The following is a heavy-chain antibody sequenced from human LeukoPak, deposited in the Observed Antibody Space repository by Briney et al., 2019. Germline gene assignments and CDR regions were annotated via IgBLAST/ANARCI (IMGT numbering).Heavy chain of an antibody. V-gene: IGHV3-23*01. CDR3: ARGGYSGYDYAFDM. D-gene: IGHD5-12*01. CDR1: GFTFSSYA. CDR2: ISGSGGST. Sequence: GGSLRLSCAASGFTFSSYAMSWVRQAPGKGLEWVSAISGSGGSTYYADSVKGRFTISRHNSKNTLYLQMNSLRPEDTAVYYCARGGYSGYDYAFDMWGQGTMVTVSS. J-gene: IGHJ3*02.